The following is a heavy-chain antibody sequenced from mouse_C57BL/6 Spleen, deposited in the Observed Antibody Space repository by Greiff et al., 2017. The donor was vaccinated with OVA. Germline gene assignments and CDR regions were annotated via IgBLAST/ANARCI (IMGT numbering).Heavy chain of an antibody. V-gene: IGHV1-22*01. CDR2: INPNNGGT. J-gene: IGHJ1*03. CDR3: AREGDYGSFHWYFDV. CDR1: GYTFTDYN. Sequence: EVQLQQSGPELVKPGASVKMSCKASGYTFTDYNMHWVKQSHGKSLEWIGYINPNNGGTSYNQKFKGKATLTVNKSSSTAYMELRSLTSEDSAVYYCAREGDYGSFHWYFDVWGTGTTVTVSS. D-gene: IGHD1-1*01.